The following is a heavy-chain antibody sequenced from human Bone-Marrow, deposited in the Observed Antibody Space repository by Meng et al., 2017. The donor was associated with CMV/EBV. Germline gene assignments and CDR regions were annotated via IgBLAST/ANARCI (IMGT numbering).Heavy chain of an antibody. J-gene: IGHJ4*02. CDR2: ISINRNYK. CDR3: ARDGDLWAGSNFDY. D-gene: IGHD3/OR15-3a*01. V-gene: IGHV3-21*06. CDR1: GFNFNGHS. Sequence: GESLKISCAASGFNFNGHSLNWVRQAPGKGLEWVSSISINRNYKHYADSVKGRFFISTDDAKSSLFLQMDSLRADDTATYYCARDGDLWAGSNFDYWGPGTLVTVSS.